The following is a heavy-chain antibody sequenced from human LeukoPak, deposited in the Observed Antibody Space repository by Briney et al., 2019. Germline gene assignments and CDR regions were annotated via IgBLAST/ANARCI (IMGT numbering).Heavy chain of an antibody. V-gene: IGHV3-30*02. Sequence: PGGSLRLSCAASGFTFSSYGMHWVRQAPGKGLEWVAFIRYDGSNKYYADSVKGRFTISRDNSKNTLYLQMNSLRAEDTAVYYCAKDYSGYDFGLFDYWGQGTLVTVSS. CDR1: GFTFSSYG. CDR3: AKDYSGYDFGLFDY. J-gene: IGHJ4*02. D-gene: IGHD5-12*01. CDR2: IRYDGSNK.